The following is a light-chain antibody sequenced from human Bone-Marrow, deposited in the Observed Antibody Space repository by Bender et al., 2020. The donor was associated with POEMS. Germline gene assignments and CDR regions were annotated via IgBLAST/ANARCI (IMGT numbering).Light chain of an antibody. CDR2: EVT. Sequence: QSALTQPASVSGSPGQSITISCTGSSTDVGNYNLVSWYQQLSGKAPKVILYEVTKRPSGVSSRFSGSRSGNTASLTISGLQAEDEADYFCCSYTSTSTWVFGGGTKLTVL. V-gene: IGLV2-14*02. J-gene: IGLJ3*02. CDR3: CSYTSTSTWV. CDR1: STDVGNYNL.